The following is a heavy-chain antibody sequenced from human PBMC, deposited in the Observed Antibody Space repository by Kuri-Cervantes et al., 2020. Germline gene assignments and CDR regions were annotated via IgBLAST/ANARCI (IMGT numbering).Heavy chain of an antibody. CDR2: ISAYNGNT. V-gene: IGHV1-18*01. Sequence: ASVKVSCKASGYTFTSYGISWVRQAPGQGLEWMGWISAYNGNTNYAQKLQGRVTMTTDTSTSTAYMELSSLRSEDTAVYYCARAPRGYSSSWFDYWGQGTLVTVSS. CDR3: ARAPRGYSSSWFDY. CDR1: GYTFTSYG. D-gene: IGHD6-13*01. J-gene: IGHJ4*02.